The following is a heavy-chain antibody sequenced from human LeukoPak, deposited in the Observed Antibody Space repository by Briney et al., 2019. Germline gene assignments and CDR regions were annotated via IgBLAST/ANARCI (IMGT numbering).Heavy chain of an antibody. D-gene: IGHD2-2*03. V-gene: IGHV3-23*01. CDR3: AKDGGYCSSTSCYFHDY. J-gene: IGHJ4*02. Sequence: GGSLRLSCAASGFTFSSYAMSWVCQAPGKGLEWVSAISGSGGSTYYADSVKGRFTISRDNSKNTLYLQMNSLRAEDTAVYYCAKDGGYCSSTSCYFHDYWGQGTLVTVSS. CDR2: ISGSGGST. CDR1: GFTFSSYA.